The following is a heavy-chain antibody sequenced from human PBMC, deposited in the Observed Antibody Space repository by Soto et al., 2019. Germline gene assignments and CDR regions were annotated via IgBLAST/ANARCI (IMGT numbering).Heavy chain of an antibody. V-gene: IGHV4-34*01. Sequence: QVQLYQWGAGLLKPSEALSLTFAVDVGSFSDYYWTWIRQPPGKGLEWIGEINHSGSSNYHPSLTSRVTILVDTSKNAFSLKLTSVTAADTAVYFCARRVRGVNDAFDVWGQGTMVTLSS. J-gene: IGHJ3*01. D-gene: IGHD3-10*01. CDR2: INHSGSS. CDR1: VGSFSDYY. CDR3: ARRVRGVNDAFDV.